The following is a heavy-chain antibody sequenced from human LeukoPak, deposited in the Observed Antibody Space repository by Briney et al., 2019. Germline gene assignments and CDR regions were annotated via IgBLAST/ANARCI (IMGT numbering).Heavy chain of an antibody. Sequence: GGSLRLSCAASGFTFSSYGMHWVRQAPGKGLEWVAFIRYDGSNKYYADSVKGRFTISRDNSKNTLCLQMNSLRAEDTAVYYCAKDRDSSSWYVPVDYWGQGTLVTVSS. D-gene: IGHD6-13*01. CDR3: AKDRDSSSWYVPVDY. CDR1: GFTFSSYG. J-gene: IGHJ4*02. V-gene: IGHV3-30*02. CDR2: IRYDGSNK.